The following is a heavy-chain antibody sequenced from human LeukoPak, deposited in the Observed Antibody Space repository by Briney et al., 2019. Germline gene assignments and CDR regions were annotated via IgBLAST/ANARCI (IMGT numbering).Heavy chain of an antibody. CDR3: TRETSLRYYDCWSGWDY. CDR1: GDSVSSNSAA. Sequence: SQTLSRTCAISGDSVSSNSAAWNWVRQSPSRGLEWLGRTFHRSKWYNDYAVFVKSRITINPDTSKNQFSLLLNSVTPEDTVVYYCTRETSLRYYDCWSGWDYWGQGTLVTVSP. CDR2: TFHRSKWYN. D-gene: IGHD3-3*01. J-gene: IGHJ4*02. V-gene: IGHV6-1*01.